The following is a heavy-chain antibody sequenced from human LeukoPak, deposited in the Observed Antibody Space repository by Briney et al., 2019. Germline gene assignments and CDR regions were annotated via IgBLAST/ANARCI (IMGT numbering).Heavy chain of an antibody. CDR1: GYTFTSYG. V-gene: IGHV1-18*01. D-gene: IGHD3-3*01. CDR3: VRDRLYYDSLNWFDP. CDR2: ISAYNGNT. Sequence: GASVKVSCKTSGYTFTSYGISWVRQAPGQGLEWMGWISAYNGNTNYAQKLQGRVTMTTDTSTSTAYMELRSLRSDDTAVYYCVRDRLYYDSLNWFDPWGQGTLVTVSS. J-gene: IGHJ5*02.